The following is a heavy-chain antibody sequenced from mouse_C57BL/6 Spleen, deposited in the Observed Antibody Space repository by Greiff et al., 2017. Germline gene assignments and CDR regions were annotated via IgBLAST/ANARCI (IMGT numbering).Heavy chain of an antibody. V-gene: IGHV1-61*01. D-gene: IGHD4-1*01. J-gene: IGHJ2*01. CDR1: GYTFTSYW. CDR3: ARGSWGFYY. CDR2: IYPSDSET. Sequence: VQLQQPGAELVRPGSSVKLSCKASGYTFTSYWMDWVKQRPGQGLEWIGNIYPSDSETHYNQKFKDKATLTVDKSSSTAYMQLSSLTSEDSAVYYCARGSWGFYYWGQGTTLTVSS.